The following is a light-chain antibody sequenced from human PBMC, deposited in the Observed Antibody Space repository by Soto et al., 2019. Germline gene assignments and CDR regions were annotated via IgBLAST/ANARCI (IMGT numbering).Light chain of an antibody. CDR2: GAS. Sequence: IVLTPSPANLTVSPGVRATLFCRASQRVSGNLAWYQQKPGQAPRLLMYGASIRATGFPDRFSGSGSGTEFTLTISSLQPEDFATYYCQQYNSFPLTFGQGTRLEIK. V-gene: IGKV3-15*01. CDR3: QQYNSFPLT. CDR1: QRVSGN. J-gene: IGKJ5*01.